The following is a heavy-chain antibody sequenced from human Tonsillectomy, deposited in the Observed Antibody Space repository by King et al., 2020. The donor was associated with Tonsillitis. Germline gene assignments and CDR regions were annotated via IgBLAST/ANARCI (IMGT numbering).Heavy chain of an antibody. CDR2: IYYSEST. CDR3: ARVAGTYGGFGQLYFDY. J-gene: IGHJ4*02. D-gene: IGHD2-8*01. CDR1: GGSISTYY. V-gene: IGHV4-59*01. Sequence: VQLQESGPGLVKPSETLSLTCTVSGGSISTYYWSWIRQTPGKGLEWIGYIYYSESTNYNPSLKSLVTISLDTSKNQFSLKLCSVTAADTAVYYCARVAGTYGGFGQLYFDYWGQGTLVTVSS.